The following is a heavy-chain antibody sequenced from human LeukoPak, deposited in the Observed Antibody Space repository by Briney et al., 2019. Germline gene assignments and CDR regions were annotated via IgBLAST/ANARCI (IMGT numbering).Heavy chain of an antibody. V-gene: IGHV3-30-3*01. CDR1: GFTFSSYA. D-gene: IGHD3-9*01. CDR3: ARDGGYFDWLSTIDY. CDR2: ISYDGSNK. J-gene: IGHJ4*02. Sequence: GRSLRLSCAASGFTFSSYAMHWVRQAPGKGLEWVAVISYDGSNKYYADSVKGRFTISRDNSKNTLYLQMNSLRAEDTAVYYCARDGGYFDWLSTIDYWGQGTLVTVSS.